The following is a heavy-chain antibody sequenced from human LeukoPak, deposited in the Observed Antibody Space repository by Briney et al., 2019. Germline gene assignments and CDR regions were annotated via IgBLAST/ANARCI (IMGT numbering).Heavy chain of an antibody. J-gene: IGHJ4*02. CDR1: GFTFDDYA. CDR3: AKDMHDADYFMDYFDY. Sequence: GGSLRLSCAASGFTFDDYAMHWVRQAPGKGLEWVSGISWNSGSIGYADSVKGRFTISRDNAKNSLYLQMNSLRAEDTALYYCAKDMHDADYFMDYFDYWGQGTLVTVSS. D-gene: IGHD4-17*01. V-gene: IGHV3-9*01. CDR2: ISWNSGSI.